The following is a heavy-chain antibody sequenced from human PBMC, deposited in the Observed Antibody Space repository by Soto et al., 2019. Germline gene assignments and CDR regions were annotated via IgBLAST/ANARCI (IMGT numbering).Heavy chain of an antibody. J-gene: IGHJ6*03. CDR1: GGTFSSYT. CDR2: IIPILGIA. D-gene: IGHD3-3*01. Sequence: SVKVSFKASGGTFSSYTISWVRQAPGQGLEWMGRIIPILGIANYAQKFQGRVTITADKSTSTAYMELSSLRSEDTAVYYCARGGLRIYDFWSGYDYYMDVWGKGTTVTVSS. V-gene: IGHV1-69*02. CDR3: ARGGLRIYDFWSGYDYYMDV.